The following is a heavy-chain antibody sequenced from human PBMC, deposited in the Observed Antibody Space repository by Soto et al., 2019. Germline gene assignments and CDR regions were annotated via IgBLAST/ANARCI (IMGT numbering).Heavy chain of an antibody. J-gene: IGHJ4*02. Sequence: ASVKVSCKASGYTFTSYGISWVRQAPGQGLEWMGWISAYNGNTNYAQKLQGRVTMTTDTSTSTAYMELRSLRSDDTAVYYCARDGGGDGGYSSGKTRFDYWGQGTLVTVSS. CDR2: ISAYNGNT. D-gene: IGHD6-19*01. CDR3: ARDGGGDGGYSSGKTRFDY. CDR1: GYTFTSYG. V-gene: IGHV1-18*01.